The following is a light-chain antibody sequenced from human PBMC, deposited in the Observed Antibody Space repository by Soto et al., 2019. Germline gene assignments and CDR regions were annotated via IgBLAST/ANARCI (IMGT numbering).Light chain of an antibody. V-gene: IGKV3-15*01. CDR2: GAS. CDR3: QQYNNWPPYT. CDR1: QSVSSN. Sequence: IVMTQSPSTLSVSPVERATLSCRASQSVSSNLAWYQQKPGQAPRLLIYGASTRATGIPARFSGSGSGTECTLTISSLQSEDFAVYYCQQYNNWPPYTFGQRNKLEI. J-gene: IGKJ2*01.